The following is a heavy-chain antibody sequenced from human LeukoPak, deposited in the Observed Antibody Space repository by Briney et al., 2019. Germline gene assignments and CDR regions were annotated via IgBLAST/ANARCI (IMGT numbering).Heavy chain of an antibody. D-gene: IGHD2/OR15-2a*01. Sequence: GGSLRLSCAASGFTFSTYNMNWVRQAPGKGLEWVSSITSSSSYTFYADSVKGRFTISRDNAKNSLYLQMNSLRAEDTAIYYCTKDFLIDPLWGQGTLVTVSS. J-gene: IGHJ4*02. V-gene: IGHV3-21*01. CDR1: GFTFSTYN. CDR2: ITSSSSYT. CDR3: TKDFLIDPL.